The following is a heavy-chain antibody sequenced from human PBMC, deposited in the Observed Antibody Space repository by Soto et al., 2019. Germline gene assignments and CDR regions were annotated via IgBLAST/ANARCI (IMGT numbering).Heavy chain of an antibody. CDR2: ISAYNGNT. V-gene: IGHV1-18*04. CDR1: GYTFINYY. Sequence: ASVKVSCKASGYTFINYYMHWVRQAPGQGLEWMGWISAYNGNTNYAQKLQGRVTMTTDTSTSTAYMELRSLRSDDTAVYSCARRTSGTWEGRLNPWRQGTLVTVSS. D-gene: IGHD3-10*01. CDR3: ARRTSGTWEGRLNP. J-gene: IGHJ5*02.